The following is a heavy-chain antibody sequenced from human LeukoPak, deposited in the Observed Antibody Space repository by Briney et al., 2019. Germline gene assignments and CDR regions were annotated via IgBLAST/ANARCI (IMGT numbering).Heavy chain of an antibody. Sequence: GGSLRLSCAASGFTFSSYGMHWVHQAPGKGLEWVAFIRYDGSHKYYADSVKGRFTISRDNSKDTLYVQLNSLRAEDTAVYYCAKDRYCTNGVCYEYYFDYWGQGTLVTVSS. CDR1: GFTFSSYG. J-gene: IGHJ4*02. CDR3: AKDRYCTNGVCYEYYFDY. CDR2: IRYDGSHK. D-gene: IGHD2-8*01. V-gene: IGHV3-30*02.